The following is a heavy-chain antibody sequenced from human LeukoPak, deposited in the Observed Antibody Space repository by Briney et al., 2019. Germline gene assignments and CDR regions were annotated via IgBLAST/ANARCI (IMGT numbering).Heavy chain of an antibody. D-gene: IGHD4-11*01. V-gene: IGHV4-59*01. Sequence: ASETLSLTCTVSSGSISTYYWSWIRQPPGKGLEWIAYIYYSGSTNYNPSLQSRVTISVDTSKNQFSLKLSSVTAADTAVYYCARAGDYGNYVFDYWGQGTLVTVSS. CDR2: IYYSGST. CDR3: ARAGDYGNYVFDY. J-gene: IGHJ4*02. CDR1: SGSISTYY.